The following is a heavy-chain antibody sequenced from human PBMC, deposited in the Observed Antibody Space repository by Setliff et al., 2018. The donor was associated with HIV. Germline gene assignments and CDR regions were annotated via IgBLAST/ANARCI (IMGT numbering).Heavy chain of an antibody. CDR1: GNTFKSLA. D-gene: IGHD2-15*01. J-gene: IGHJ5*02. CDR2: ILPLNGIT. V-gene: IGHV1-69*10. CDR3: SRGPSRVLEAAKETS. Sequence: SVKVSCQASGNTFKSLAFNWVRQAPGQGLEWVGGILPLNGITNYAQKFRGRVTITADKSTNTAYMELWDLRPQDTAFYFCSRGPSRVLEAAKETSWGQGTLVTVSS.